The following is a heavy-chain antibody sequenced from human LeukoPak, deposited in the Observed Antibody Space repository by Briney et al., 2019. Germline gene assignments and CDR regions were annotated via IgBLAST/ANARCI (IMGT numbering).Heavy chain of an antibody. V-gene: IGHV3-66*01. Sequence: GGSLRLSCAASGFTFSSYSMNWVRQAPGKGLEWVSLLYSGGPTYYADSVKGRFTISRDNSRNTLFLQMSSLRAEDTGVYYCARDMKGYFDHWGQGTQVTVSS. CDR2: LYSGGPT. J-gene: IGHJ4*02. CDR3: ARDMKGYFDH. D-gene: IGHD3-16*01. CDR1: GFTFSSYS.